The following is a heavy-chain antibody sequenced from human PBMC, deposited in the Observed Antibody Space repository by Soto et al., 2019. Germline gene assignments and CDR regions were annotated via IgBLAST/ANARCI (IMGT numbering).Heavy chain of an antibody. CDR1: GGTFSRYT. D-gene: IGHD3-10*01. Sequence: QVQLVQSGAEVKKPGSSVKVSCKASGGTFSRYTINWVRQAPGQGLEWMGRIIPIADIANYTPKFQGRVTLTVDNSSTTAYMELSSLRSDDTGVYYCARGSTIVRGAPSWFDPWGQGTLVTVSS. V-gene: IGHV1-69*02. CDR2: IIPIADIA. CDR3: ARGSTIVRGAPSWFDP. J-gene: IGHJ5*02.